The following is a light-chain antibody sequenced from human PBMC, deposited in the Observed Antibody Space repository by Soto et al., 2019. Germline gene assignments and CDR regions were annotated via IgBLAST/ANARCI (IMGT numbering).Light chain of an antibody. CDR1: QSISSW. J-gene: IGKJ2*01. CDR2: KAS. V-gene: IGKV1-5*03. CDR3: QQYNSYPT. Sequence: DIQMTQSPSTLSSSVGDRVTITCRASQSISSWLAWYQQKPGKAPKLLIYKASSVESGVQSRFSGSGSGAEFTLTISSLQPDDFATYYCQQYNSYPTFGQGTKLEIK.